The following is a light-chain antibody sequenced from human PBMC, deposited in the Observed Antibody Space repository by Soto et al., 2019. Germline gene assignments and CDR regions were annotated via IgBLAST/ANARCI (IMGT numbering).Light chain of an antibody. CDR2: GAS. Sequence: EIVMTQSPATLSVSPGERATLSCRASQSVSSNLAWHQQKPGQAPRLLIYGASTRATGIPARFSGSGSGTEFTLTISSLQSEDFAVYYCQQYNNWPGTFGQGTKVEI. J-gene: IGKJ1*01. CDR1: QSVSSN. CDR3: QQYNNWPGT. V-gene: IGKV3-15*01.